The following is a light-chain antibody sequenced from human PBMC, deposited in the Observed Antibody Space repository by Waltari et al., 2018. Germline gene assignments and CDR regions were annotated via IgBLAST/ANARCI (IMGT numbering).Light chain of an antibody. CDR1: QTVGSD. V-gene: IGKV3-15*01. Sequence: EIVMTQSPVTLSVSTGERATLSCWASQTVGSDLAWYQQKPGQPPRLLIYGASTRATDIPARFSGHGSGTEFTLTISGLQSEDFAVYYCQQYNEWPPLTFGGGTKVDIK. CDR3: QQYNEWPPLT. J-gene: IGKJ4*01. CDR2: GAS.